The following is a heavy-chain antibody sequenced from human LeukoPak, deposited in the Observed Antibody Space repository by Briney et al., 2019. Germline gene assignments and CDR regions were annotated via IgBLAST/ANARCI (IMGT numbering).Heavy chain of an antibody. V-gene: IGHV3-66*01. D-gene: IGHD2-2*01. Sequence: GGSLRLSCAASGFTVSSNYMSWVRQAPGRGLEWVSVIYSGGSTYYADSVKGRFTISRDNSKNTLYLQMNSLRAEDTAVYYCARGARYCSSTSCPAIDYWGQGTLVTVSS. CDR1: GFTVSSNY. CDR2: IYSGGST. J-gene: IGHJ4*02. CDR3: ARGARYCSSTSCPAIDY.